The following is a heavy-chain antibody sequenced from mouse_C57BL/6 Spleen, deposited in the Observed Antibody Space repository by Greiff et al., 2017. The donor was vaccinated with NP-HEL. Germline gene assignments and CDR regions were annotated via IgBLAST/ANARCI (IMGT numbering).Heavy chain of an antibody. J-gene: IGHJ3*01. D-gene: IGHD1-1*01. V-gene: IGHV1-82*01. Sequence: VQLQQSGPELVKPGASVKISCKASGYAFSSSWMNWVKQRPGKGLEWIGRIYPGDGDTNYNGKFKGKATLTADKSSSTAYMQLSSLTSEVSAVYFCVYYYGSSLAWFAYWGQGTLVTVSA. CDR1: GYAFSSSW. CDR3: VYYYGSSLAWFAY. CDR2: IYPGDGDT.